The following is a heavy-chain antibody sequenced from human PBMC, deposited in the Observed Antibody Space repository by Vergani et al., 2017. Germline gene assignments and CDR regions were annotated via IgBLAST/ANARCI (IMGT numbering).Heavy chain of an antibody. Sequence: EVQLLESGGDLVQPGGSLRLSCAASGFTFNHYAMNWVRQAPGKGLEWVSGISGSGGSTYYAGSVKGRFTISRDSSKNTLYLQMNSLSAGDTAVYYCAKAKPRNSGYDYLDYYHAMDVWCEGTTVTVVS. CDR2: ISGSGGST. CDR3: AKAKPRNSGYDYLDYYHAMDV. CDR1: GFTFNHYA. V-gene: IGHV3-23*01. J-gene: IGHJ6*04. D-gene: IGHD5-12*01.